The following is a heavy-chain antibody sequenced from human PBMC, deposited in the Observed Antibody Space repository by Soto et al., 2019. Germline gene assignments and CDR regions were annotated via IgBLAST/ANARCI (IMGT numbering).Heavy chain of an antibody. CDR2: ISGSGDST. CDR1: GFTFSSYA. D-gene: IGHD1-26*01. Sequence: EVQLLESGGGLVQPGGSLRLSCAASGFTFSSYAMRWVRQAPVKGLEWVSAISGSGDSTYYADSVKGRFTISRDNSKNTLYLQMNSLRAEDTAVYYCARRGSGSYYDYWGQGTLVNVPS. V-gene: IGHV3-23*01. J-gene: IGHJ4*02. CDR3: ARRGSGSYYDY.